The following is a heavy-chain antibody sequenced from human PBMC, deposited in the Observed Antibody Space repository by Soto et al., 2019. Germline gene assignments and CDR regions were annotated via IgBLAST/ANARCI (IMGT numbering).Heavy chain of an antibody. D-gene: IGHD1-26*01. CDR3: ARVVVGSRLSLDY. J-gene: IGHJ4*02. CDR2: ISPIFGTP. Sequence: QVQLVQAGAEVKKPGSSVTVSCKASGGTFSSYTISWVRQAPGQGLEWMAGISPIFGTPIYAQKFQDRVTITADGSTITAYMEIHRLTSEDTAVYYCARVVVGSRLSLDYWGQGTLVTISS. V-gene: IGHV1-69*01. CDR1: GGTFSSYT.